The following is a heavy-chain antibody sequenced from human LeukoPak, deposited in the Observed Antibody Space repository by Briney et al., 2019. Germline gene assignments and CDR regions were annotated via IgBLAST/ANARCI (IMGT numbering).Heavy chain of an antibody. V-gene: IGHV3-30*02. J-gene: IGHJ4*02. Sequence: PGGSLRLSCAASGFTFSSYGMHWVRQAPGKGLEWVAFIRYDGSNKYYADSVKGRFTISRDNSKNTLYLQMNSLRAEDTAVHYCARDADLWGVGPFDYWGQGTLVTVSS. D-gene: IGHD2-21*01. CDR2: IRYDGSNK. CDR3: ARDADLWGVGPFDY. CDR1: GFTFSSYG.